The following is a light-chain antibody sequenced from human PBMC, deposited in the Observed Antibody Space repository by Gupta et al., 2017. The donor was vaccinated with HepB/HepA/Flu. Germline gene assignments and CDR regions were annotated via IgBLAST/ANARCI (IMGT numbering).Light chain of an antibody. CDR1: SSDFGSYNL. Sequence: QSALTQPASVSGSPGQSITISCTGTSSDFGSYNLVSWYQQHPGKAPKTMIYEVSKRPSGVSNRFSGSKSGNTASLTISGLQAEDEADYYCCSYAGSSTFVFGGGTKLTVL. V-gene: IGLV2-23*02. CDR2: EVS. J-gene: IGLJ2*01. CDR3: CSYAGSSTFV.